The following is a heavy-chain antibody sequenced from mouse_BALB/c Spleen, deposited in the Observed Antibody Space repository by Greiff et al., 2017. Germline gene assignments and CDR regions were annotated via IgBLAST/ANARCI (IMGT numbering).Heavy chain of an antibody. Sequence: EVKVEESGGGLVKPGGSLKLSCAASGFTFSSYAMSWVRQTPEKRLEWVATISSGGSYTYYPDSVKGRFTISRDNAKNTLYLQMSSLRSEDTAMYYCARDNDPFAYWGQGTLVTVSA. J-gene: IGHJ3*01. CDR1: GFTFSSYA. CDR2: ISSGGSYT. V-gene: IGHV5-9-3*01. CDR3: ARDNDPFAY.